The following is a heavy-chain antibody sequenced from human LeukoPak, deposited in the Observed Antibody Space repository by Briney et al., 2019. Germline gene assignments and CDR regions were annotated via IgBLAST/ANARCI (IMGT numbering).Heavy chain of an antibody. V-gene: IGHV3-48*03. J-gene: IGHJ4*02. D-gene: IGHD3-3*01. CDR2: ISSSGSTI. CDR3: ARDPLGGICDY. CDR1: GFTFSSYE. Sequence: GGSLRLSCAASGFTFSSYEMNWVRQAPGKGLEWVSYISSSGSTIYYADSVKGRFTISRDNAKNSLYLQTNSLRAEDTAVYYCARDPLGGICDYWGQGTLVTVSS.